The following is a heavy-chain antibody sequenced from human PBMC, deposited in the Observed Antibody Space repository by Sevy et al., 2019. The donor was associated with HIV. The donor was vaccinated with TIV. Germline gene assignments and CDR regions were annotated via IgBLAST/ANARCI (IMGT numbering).Heavy chain of an antibody. CDR1: GYTFTSYY. CDR3: GRDNGRGDGWGDAFDI. CDR2: INPSGGST. Sequence: ASVKVSCKASGYTFTSYYMHWVRQAPGQGLEWMGIINPSGGSTSYAQKFQGRVTMTRDTSTSPVYMELSSLRSEDTAVYYCGRDNGRGDGWGDAFDIWGQGTMVTVSS. J-gene: IGHJ3*02. D-gene: IGHD2-21*02. V-gene: IGHV1-46*01.